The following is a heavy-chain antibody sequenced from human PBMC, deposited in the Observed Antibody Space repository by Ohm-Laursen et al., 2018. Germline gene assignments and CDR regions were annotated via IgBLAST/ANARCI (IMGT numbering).Heavy chain of an antibody. V-gene: IGHV3-33*01. CDR2: IWYDRSDI. CDR3: ARSKGGYCSSTSCYLAYFQH. D-gene: IGHD2-2*01. CDR1: GFTFSSYG. J-gene: IGHJ1*01. Sequence: SLRLSCAASGFTFSSYGMHWVRQAPGKGLEWVAVIWYDRSDIYYADSVKGRFTISRDNSKNTLYLQMNSLRAEDTAVYYCARSKGGYCSSTSCYLAYFQHWGQGTLVTVSS.